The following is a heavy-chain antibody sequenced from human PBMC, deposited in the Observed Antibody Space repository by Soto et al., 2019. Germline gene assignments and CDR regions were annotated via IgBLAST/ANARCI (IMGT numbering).Heavy chain of an antibody. CDR2: INPNSGGT. CDR1: GYTFTGYY. D-gene: IGHD3-9*01. J-gene: IGHJ6*02. V-gene: IGHV1-2*04. Sequence: ASVKVSCKASGYTFTGYYMHWVRQAPGQGLEWMGWINPNSGGTNYAQKFQGWVTMTRDTSISTAYMELSRLRSDDTAVYYCARAAYDFLTGQSGKYYYYGMDVLGQCTTVTVSS. CDR3: ARAAYDFLTGQSGKYYYYGMDV.